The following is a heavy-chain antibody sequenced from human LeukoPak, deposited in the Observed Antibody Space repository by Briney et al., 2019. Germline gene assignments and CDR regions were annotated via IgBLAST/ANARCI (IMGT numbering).Heavy chain of an antibody. CDR2: IYSGGST. D-gene: IGHD1-26*01. J-gene: IGHJ3*02. V-gene: IGHV3-66*04. CDR3: ARQVGPYAFDI. Sequence: PGGSLRLSCAASGFTVSSNYMSWVRHAPGKGLEWVSVIYSGGSTYYADSVKGRFTISRDNSKNTLYLQMNSLRAEDTAVYYCARQVGPYAFDIWGQGTMVTVSS. CDR1: GFTVSSNY.